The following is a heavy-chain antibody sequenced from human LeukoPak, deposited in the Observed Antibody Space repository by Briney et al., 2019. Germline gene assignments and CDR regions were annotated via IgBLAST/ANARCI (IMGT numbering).Heavy chain of an antibody. CDR3: ARQRRLYCSGGSCYAPFDY. V-gene: IGHV4-34*01. CDR1: GGSFSGYY. J-gene: IGHJ4*02. CDR2: INHSGST. Sequence: SETLSLTCAVYGGSFSGYYWSWIRQPPGKGLEWIGEINHSGSTNYNPSLKSRVTISVDTSKNQFSLKLSSVTAADTAVYYCARQRRLYCSGGSCYAPFDYWGQGTLVTVSS. D-gene: IGHD2-15*01.